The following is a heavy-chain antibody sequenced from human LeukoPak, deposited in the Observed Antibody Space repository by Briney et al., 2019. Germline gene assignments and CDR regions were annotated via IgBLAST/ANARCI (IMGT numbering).Heavy chain of an antibody. J-gene: IGHJ3*02. CDR1: GFTFSSYS. CDR3: ARHCSSTSCYSSAFDI. D-gene: IGHD2-2*01. Sequence: SGGSLRLSCAASGFTFSSYSMNWVRQAPGKGLEWVSSISSSSYIYYADSVKGRFTISRDNAKNSLYLQMNSLRAEDTAVYYCARHCSSTSCYSSAFDIWGQGTMVTVSS. V-gene: IGHV3-21*01. CDR2: ISSSSYI.